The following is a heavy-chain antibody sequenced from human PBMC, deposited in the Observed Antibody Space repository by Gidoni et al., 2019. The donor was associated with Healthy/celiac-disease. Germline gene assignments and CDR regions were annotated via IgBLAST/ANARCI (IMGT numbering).Heavy chain of an antibody. V-gene: IGHV1-2*02. J-gene: IGHJ5*02. Sequence: QVQLVQSGAEVKKPGASVKVSCQASGYTFTGYYMHWVRQAPGQGLEWMGWINPNRGGTNYAQKLQSRVTMTRDTSISTAYMELSRLRSDDTAVYYCARGGRWLQLVVWFDPWGQGTLVTVSS. D-gene: IGHD5-12*01. CDR3: ARGGRWLQLVVWFDP. CDR2: INPNRGGT. CDR1: GYTFTGYY.